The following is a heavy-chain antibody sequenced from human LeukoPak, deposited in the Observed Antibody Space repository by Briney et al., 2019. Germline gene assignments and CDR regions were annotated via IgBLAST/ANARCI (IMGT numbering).Heavy chain of an antibody. CDR2: IVVGSGNT. D-gene: IGHD1-1*01. V-gene: IGHV1-58*02. Sequence: SVKVSCKASGLTFTSYAMQWVRQARGQRLEWIGWIVVGSGNTNYAQKFQERVTITRDMSPSTAYMELSSLRSEDTAVYYCAADGGNWNLPDYYYMDVWGQGTTVTVSS. CDR1: GLTFTSYA. CDR3: AADGGNWNLPDYYYMDV. J-gene: IGHJ6*03.